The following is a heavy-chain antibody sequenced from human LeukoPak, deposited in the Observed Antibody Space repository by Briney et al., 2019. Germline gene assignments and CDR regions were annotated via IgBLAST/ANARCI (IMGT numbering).Heavy chain of an antibody. CDR3: ASSQMPPTLGFDP. CDR2: IHYTENT. J-gene: IGHJ5*02. Sequence: SETLSLTCTVSGGDIRRYYWSWIRQPPGKGLEWIGYIHYTENTHYNPSLKSRITISLDTSRNKFSLNLSSVTAADPTVYYCASSQMPPTLGFDPWGQGTLVTVSS. V-gene: IGHV4-59*01. CDR1: GGDIRRYY. D-gene: IGHD2-2*01.